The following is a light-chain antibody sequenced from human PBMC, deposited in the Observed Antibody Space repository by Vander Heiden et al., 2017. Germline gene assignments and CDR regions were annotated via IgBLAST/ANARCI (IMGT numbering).Light chain of an antibody. CDR2: WAS. J-gene: IGKJ2*01. CDR3: QQYYSIPYT. Sequence: DIVMPQSPDSLAVSLGERATINCKSSRSVLYSSNNKNYLAWYQQKPGQPPKLLIYWASTRESGVPDRFSGSGSGTDFTLTISSLQAEDVAVYYCQQYYSIPYTFGQGTKLEIK. V-gene: IGKV4-1*01. CDR1: RSVLYSSNNKNY.